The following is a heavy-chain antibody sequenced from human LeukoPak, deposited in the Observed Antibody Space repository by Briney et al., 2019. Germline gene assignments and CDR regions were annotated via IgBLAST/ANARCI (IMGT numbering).Heavy chain of an antibody. V-gene: IGHV3-74*01. CDR3: ASLSGAGSPYY. Sequence: GGSLRLSCAASGFTFRTYWMHWVRQAPGKGLVWVAHINSVGTSTSYADSVKGRFTVSRDNAENKLYLQMNSLRADDTAVYYCASLSGAGSPYYWGQGTLVTVSS. J-gene: IGHJ4*02. D-gene: IGHD6-19*01. CDR2: INSVGTST. CDR1: GFTFRTYW.